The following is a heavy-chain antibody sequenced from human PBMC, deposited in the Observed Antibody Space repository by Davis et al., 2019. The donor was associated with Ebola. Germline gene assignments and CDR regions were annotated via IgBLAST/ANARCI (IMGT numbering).Heavy chain of an antibody. CDR2: IYNVGST. CDR1: GASIKSNN. V-gene: IGHV4-59*13. CDR3: ARYLMVQGVSNWFDP. J-gene: IGHJ5*02. Sequence: PSETLSLTCTVSGASIKSNNWSWIRQPPGKGLEWIGYIYNVGSTDYNPSLKSRVTISVDTSKNQFSLKLSSVTAADTAVYYCARYLMVQGVSNWFDPWGQGTLVTVSS. D-gene: IGHD3-10*01.